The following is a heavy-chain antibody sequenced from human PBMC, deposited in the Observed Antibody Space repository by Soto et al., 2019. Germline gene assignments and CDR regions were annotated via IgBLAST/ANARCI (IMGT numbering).Heavy chain of an antibody. D-gene: IGHD1-26*01. CDR1: GGSISSNGYY. V-gene: IGHV4-39*01. Sequence: QLQLQESGPGLVKPSETLSLTCTVSGGSISSNGYYWGWIRQPPGKGLEGIGSVYYSGSANYNPSLKSRLTMSVDTSKNQFSLKLISVTAADTAVYYCARRPKRGSYSWCFDYWGQGTLVTVSS. CDR2: VYYSGSA. CDR3: ARRPKRGSYSWCFDY. J-gene: IGHJ4*02.